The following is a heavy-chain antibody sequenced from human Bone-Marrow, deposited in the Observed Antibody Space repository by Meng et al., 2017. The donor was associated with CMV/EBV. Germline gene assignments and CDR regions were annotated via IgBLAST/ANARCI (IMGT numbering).Heavy chain of an antibody. J-gene: IGHJ6*01. D-gene: IGHD2-2*01. CDR2: IYYSGST. V-gene: IGHV4-31*03. CDR3: ARGGSTSYYYYYGMDV. CDR1: GGSISSGGYY. Sequence: SETLSLTCTVSGGSISSGGYYWSWIRQHPGKGLEWIGYIYYSGSTYYNPSLKSRVTISVDTSKNQFSLKLSSVTAADTAVYYCARGGSTSYYYYYGMDVWGQGTTVTGSS.